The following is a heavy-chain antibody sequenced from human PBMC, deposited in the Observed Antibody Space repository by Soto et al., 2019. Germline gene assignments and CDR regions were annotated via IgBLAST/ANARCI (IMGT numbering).Heavy chain of an antibody. J-gene: IGHJ4*02. CDR2: INHSGST. V-gene: IGHV4-34*01. CDR1: GGSFSGYY. D-gene: IGHD4-4*01. Sequence: SETLSLTCAVYGGSFSGYYWSWIRQPPGKGLEWIGEINHSGSTNYNPSLKSRVTISVDTSKNQFSLKLSSVTAADTAVYYCASNFYSNYYFDYWGQGTLVTVSS. CDR3: ASNFYSNYYFDY.